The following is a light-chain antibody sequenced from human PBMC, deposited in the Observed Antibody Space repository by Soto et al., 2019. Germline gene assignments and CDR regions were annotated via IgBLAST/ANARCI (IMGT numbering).Light chain of an antibody. CDR2: DAS. CDR3: QQYDNLPIT. V-gene: IGKV1-33*01. J-gene: IGKJ5*01. CDR1: LGTSTS. Sequence: IPLTQSRSTLCESXGDRVTISFRSRLGTSTSLNWHQQKPGRAPKLXXYDASNLEPGGPSSFSGSGSGTDFTSTISSLQPEDIATYYGQQYDNLPITFGQGTRLEIK.